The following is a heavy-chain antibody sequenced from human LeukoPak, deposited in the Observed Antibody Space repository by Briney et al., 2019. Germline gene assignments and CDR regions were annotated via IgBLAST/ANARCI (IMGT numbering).Heavy chain of an antibody. CDR3: ARDKDWNLDY. J-gene: IGHJ4*02. CDR1: GYTFTTCG. V-gene: IGHV1-18*01. CDR2: ISICRDDT. D-gene: IGHD1-1*01. Sequence: GASVKVSCTASGYTFTTCGISWVRQAPGQGLEWMGWISICRDDTNYAQKFQGRVTLTKDTSTSTAYMELRSLRYDDTAVYYCARDKDWNLDYWGQGTLVTVYS.